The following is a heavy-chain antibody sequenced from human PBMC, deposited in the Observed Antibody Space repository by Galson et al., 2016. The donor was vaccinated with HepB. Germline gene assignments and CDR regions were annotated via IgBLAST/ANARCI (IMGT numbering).Heavy chain of an antibody. V-gene: IGHV3-53*01. CDR3: ARRNYDILTGYYALDY. D-gene: IGHD3-9*01. CDR2: IYSTGTT. CDR1: GFNVSSNY. Sequence: SLRLSCAASGFNVSSNYMSWVRQAPGKGLEWVSVIYSTGTTYYAGSVKGRFTISRDNSKNTLYLQMNSLRAEDTAVYYCARRNYDILTGYYALDYWGQGTLVTVSS. J-gene: IGHJ4*02.